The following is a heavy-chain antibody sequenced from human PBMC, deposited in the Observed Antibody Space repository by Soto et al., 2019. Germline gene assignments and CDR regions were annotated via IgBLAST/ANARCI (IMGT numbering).Heavy chain of an antibody. CDR2: IIPIFGTA. V-gene: IGHV1-69*13. D-gene: IGHD2-15*01. Sequence: RPSVKVSCKASGGTFSSYAISWVRQAPGQGLEWMGGIIPIFGTANYAQKFQGRVTITADESTSTAYMELSSLRSEDTAAYYCARAEIVVVVAAPFDPWGQGTLVTVSS. J-gene: IGHJ5*02. CDR3: ARAEIVVVVAAPFDP. CDR1: GGTFSSYA.